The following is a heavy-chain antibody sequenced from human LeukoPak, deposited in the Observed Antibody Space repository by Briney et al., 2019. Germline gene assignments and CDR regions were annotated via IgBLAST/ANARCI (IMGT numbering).Heavy chain of an antibody. V-gene: IGHV3-7*01. CDR3: ARQRGSGCLDY. CDR2: IKQDGSET. D-gene: IGHD6-19*01. J-gene: IGHJ4*02. CDR1: RFTLSNYW. Sequence: AGGSLRLSCAASRFTLSNYWMSWVRQAPGKGLEWVANIKQDGSETYYVDSVKGRFTISRDNAKNSLSLQMNSLRAEDTAVYYCARQRGSGCLDYWGPGTLVTVSS.